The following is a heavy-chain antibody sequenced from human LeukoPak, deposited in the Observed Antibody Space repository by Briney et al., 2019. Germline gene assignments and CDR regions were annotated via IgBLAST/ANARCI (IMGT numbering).Heavy chain of an antibody. CDR3: ARTEYYFDH. V-gene: IGHV4-59*01. CDR1: SGSISSYY. CDR2: IYYSRSS. D-gene: IGHD3-10*01. Sequence: SETLSLTCTVSSGSISSYYWSWIRQAPGKGLEWIGYIYYSRSSNYNPSFKSRVTMSVDTSKKQFSLRLSSVTAADTAVYYCARTEYYFDHWGQGSLVTVSS. J-gene: IGHJ4*02.